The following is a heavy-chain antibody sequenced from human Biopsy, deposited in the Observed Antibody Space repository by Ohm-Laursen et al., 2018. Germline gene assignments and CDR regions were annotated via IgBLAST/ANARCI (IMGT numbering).Heavy chain of an antibody. CDR2: IYSIGDT. CDR1: GASMTGYF. V-gene: IGHV4-4*07. J-gene: IGHJ3*01. CDR3: AREDEGLLRALDL. Sequence: TLSLTCTVSGASMTGYFWTWVRQPAGKGLEWIGHIYSIGDTTYNPSLESRVTMSLDTSKNQFSLKMTSLTAADTAVYFCAREDEGLLRALDLWGQGTMVTVSS. D-gene: IGHD3-3*01.